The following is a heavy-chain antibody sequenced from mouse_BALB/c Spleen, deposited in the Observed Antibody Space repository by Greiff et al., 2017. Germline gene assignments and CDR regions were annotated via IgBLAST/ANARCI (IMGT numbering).Heavy chain of an antibody. Sequence: VQLQQSGAELVKPGASVKLSCTASGFNIKDTYMHWVKQRPEQGLEWIGRIDPANGNTKYDPKFQGKATITADTSSNTAYLQLSSLTSEDTAVYYCASRDYYGSSYLYYFDYWGQGTTLTVSS. CDR3: ASRDYYGSSYLYYFDY. CDR2: IDPANGNT. V-gene: IGHV14-3*02. D-gene: IGHD1-1*01. J-gene: IGHJ2*01. CDR1: GFNIKDTY.